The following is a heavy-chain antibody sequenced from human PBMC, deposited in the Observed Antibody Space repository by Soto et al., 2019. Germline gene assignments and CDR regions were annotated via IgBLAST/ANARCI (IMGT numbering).Heavy chain of an antibody. D-gene: IGHD3-3*01. V-gene: IGHV1-18*01. CDR2: ISAYNGNT. Sequence: QVQLVQSGAEVKKPGASVKVSCKASGYTFTSYGISWVRQAPGQGLEWMGWISAYNGNTNYAQKLQGRVTMTTDTSTSTAYMELRSLRSDDTAVYYCAREAGELWSGYPHSYYYYGMDVWGQGTTVTVSS. J-gene: IGHJ6*02. CDR3: AREAGELWSGYPHSYYYYGMDV. CDR1: GYTFTSYG.